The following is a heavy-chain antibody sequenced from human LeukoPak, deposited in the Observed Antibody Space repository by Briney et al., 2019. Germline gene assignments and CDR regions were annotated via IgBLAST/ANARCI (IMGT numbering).Heavy chain of an antibody. CDR3: ARAEATMYYSFDY. V-gene: IGHV3-30-3*01. Sequence: GGSLRLSCAASGFTFSSYAMHWVRQAPGKGLEWVAVISYDGSNKYYADSVKGRFTISRDNSKNTLYLQVNSLRAEDTAVYYCARAEATMYYSFDYWGQGTLVTVSS. CDR2: ISYDGSNK. D-gene: IGHD2/OR15-2a*01. J-gene: IGHJ4*02. CDR1: GFTFSSYA.